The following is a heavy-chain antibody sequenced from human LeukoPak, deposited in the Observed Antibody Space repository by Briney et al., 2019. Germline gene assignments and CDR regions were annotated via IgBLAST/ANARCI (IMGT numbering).Heavy chain of an antibody. CDR1: GGSISSYY. J-gene: IGHJ3*02. Sequence: SETLSLTCTVSGGSISSYYWSWIRQPPGKGLEWSGYIYYSGSTNYNPSLQSRVTISVDTSKNQFSLKLSSVTAADTAVYYCARLITMVRGVIPVRAFDIWGQGTMVTVSS. CDR3: ARLITMVRGVIPVRAFDI. V-gene: IGHV4-59*08. D-gene: IGHD3-10*01. CDR2: IYYSGST.